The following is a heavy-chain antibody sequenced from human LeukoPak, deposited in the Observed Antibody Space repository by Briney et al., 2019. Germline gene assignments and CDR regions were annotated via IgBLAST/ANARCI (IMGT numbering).Heavy chain of an antibody. CDR2: ISSNGVTT. V-gene: IGHV3-64*01. CDR1: GFTFSSYA. CDR3: ARGAQGYYYYMDV. Sequence: GGSLRLSCVASGFTFSSYAMYWVRQAPGKGLDYVSAISSNGVTTYYANSVKGRFTISRDNSKNTLYLQMGSLRAEDMAVYYCARGAQGYYYYMDVWGKGTTVTVSS. J-gene: IGHJ6*03.